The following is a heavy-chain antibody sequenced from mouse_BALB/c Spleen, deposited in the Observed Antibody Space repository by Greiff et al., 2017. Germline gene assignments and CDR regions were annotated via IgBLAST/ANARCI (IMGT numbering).Heavy chain of an antibody. D-gene: IGHD2-3*01. J-gene: IGHJ4*01. CDR2: INPSNGRT. Sequence: VQLQQPGAELVKPGASVKLSCKASGYTFTSYWMHWVKQRPGQGLEWIGEINPSNGRTNYNEKFKSKATLTVDKSSSTAYMQLSSLPSEDSAVYYCARGDGPYAMDYWGQGTSVTVSS. CDR3: ARGDGPYAMDY. V-gene: IGHV1S81*02. CDR1: GYTFTSYW.